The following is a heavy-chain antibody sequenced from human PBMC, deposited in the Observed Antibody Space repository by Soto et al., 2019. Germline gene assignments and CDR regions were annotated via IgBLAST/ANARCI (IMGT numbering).Heavy chain of an antibody. D-gene: IGHD6-19*01. V-gene: IGHV6-1*01. CDR1: GDSVSSNSAA. J-gene: IGHJ5*02. CDR3: ARDPGIAVAGTPQNWFDP. CDR2: TYYRSKWYN. Sequence: SQTLSLPCAISGDSVSSNSAAWNWIRQSPSRGLEWLGRTYYRSKWYNDYAVSVKSRITINPDTSKNQFSLQLNSVTPEDTAVYYRARDPGIAVAGTPQNWFDPWGQGTLVTVSS.